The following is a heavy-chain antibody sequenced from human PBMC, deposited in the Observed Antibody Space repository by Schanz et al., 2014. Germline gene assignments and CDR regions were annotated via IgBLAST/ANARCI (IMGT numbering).Heavy chain of an antibody. CDR1: GFTFSSYG. CDR2: IATSSSTR. Sequence: VQLVESGGGVVQFGRSLRLSCVASGFTFSSYGMHWVRQAPGKGLEWLSYIATSSSTRHYADSVKGRVTISRDNAKNSVSLQMRRLRVEDTAVYYCARDRGYCSGGSCLTFDYWGQGTLVTVSS. D-gene: IGHD2-15*01. J-gene: IGHJ4*02. CDR3: ARDRGYCSGGSCLTFDY. V-gene: IGHV3-48*01.